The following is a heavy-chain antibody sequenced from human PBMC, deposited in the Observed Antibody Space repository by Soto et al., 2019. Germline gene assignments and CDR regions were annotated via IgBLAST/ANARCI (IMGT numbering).Heavy chain of an antibody. CDR2: IYSGGST. J-gene: IGHJ6*03. D-gene: IGHD5-18*01. Sequence: PGGSLRLSCAASGFTVSSNYMSWVRQAPGKGLEWVSVIYSGGSTYYADSVKGRFTISRHNSKNTLYLQMNSLRAEDTAVYYCARVGGYSYGYNYYYFMDFWGKGTTVTVSS. V-gene: IGHV3-53*04. CDR3: ARVGGYSYGYNYYYFMDF. CDR1: GFTVSSNY.